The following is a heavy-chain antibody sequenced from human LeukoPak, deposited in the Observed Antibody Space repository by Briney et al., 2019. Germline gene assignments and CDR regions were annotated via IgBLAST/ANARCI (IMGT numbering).Heavy chain of an antibody. CDR3: GRGPTTLWVDY. Sequence: GGSLRLSCAASGFNFSSYEMNWVRQAPGKGPEWVSHISSSGSTIYYADSVKGRFTISRDNAKNSLYLQMNSLRAEDTAVYYCGRGPTTLWVDYWGQGTLVTVSS. D-gene: IGHD4-17*01. J-gene: IGHJ4*02. V-gene: IGHV3-48*03. CDR1: GFNFSSYE. CDR2: ISSSGSTI.